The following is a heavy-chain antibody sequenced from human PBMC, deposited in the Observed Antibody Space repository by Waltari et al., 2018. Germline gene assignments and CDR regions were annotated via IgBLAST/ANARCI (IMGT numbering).Heavy chain of an antibody. CDR3: ARGLRFTESLDS. J-gene: IGHJ4*02. CDR1: GYTFSTYA. D-gene: IGHD4-4*01. Sequence: QVQLVQPVSELKKPGSSVIISCTASGYTFSTYAINWVLHAPGQGPQWMGWIHPSTGNPTYARDFIGRFVFSLDSSVTTAYLEIGDLKTEDTAVYYCARGLRFTESLDSWGRGTLVTVSS. V-gene: IGHV7-4-1*01. CDR2: IHPSTGNP.